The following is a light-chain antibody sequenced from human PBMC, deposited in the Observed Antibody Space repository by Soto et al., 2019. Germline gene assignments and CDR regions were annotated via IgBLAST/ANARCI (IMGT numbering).Light chain of an antibody. Sequence: EIVLTQSPGTLSLSPGERATLSCRASQSVSSSYLAWYQQKPGQAPRLLIYDAFNRATGFPARFSGSGSGTDFTLTISSLEPEDVAVYYCQQRSNWPLTFGGGTKVDIK. V-gene: IGKV3D-20*02. J-gene: IGKJ4*01. CDR3: QQRSNWPLT. CDR1: QSVSSSY. CDR2: DAF.